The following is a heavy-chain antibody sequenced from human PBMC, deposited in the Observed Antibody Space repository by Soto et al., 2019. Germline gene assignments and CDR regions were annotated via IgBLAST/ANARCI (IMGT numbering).Heavy chain of an antibody. CDR2: IYYSGST. J-gene: IGHJ6*02. D-gene: IGHD5-12*01. CDR1: GGSINSGDYS. Sequence: SETLSLTCTVSGGSINSGDYSWSWIRQPPGKGLEWIGYIYYSGSTYYNPSLKSRVTISLDTSKDQFSLKLSSVTAADTAVYYCARAGGYGGGQSDVWGQGTTVTVSS. CDR3: ARAGGYGGGQSDV. V-gene: IGHV4-30-4*01.